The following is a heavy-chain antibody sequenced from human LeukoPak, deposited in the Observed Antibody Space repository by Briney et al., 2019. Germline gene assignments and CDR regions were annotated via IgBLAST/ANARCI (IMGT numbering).Heavy chain of an antibody. V-gene: IGHV3-9*01. J-gene: IGHJ4*02. Sequence: GGSLRPSCAASGFTFDDYAMHWVRQAPGKGLEWVSGISWNSGSIGYADSVKGRFTISRDNAKNSLYLQMNSLRAEDTALYYCARGVYYDSSGYYYFDYWGQGTLVTVSS. CDR1: GFTFDDYA. CDR3: ARGVYYDSSGYYYFDY. CDR2: ISWNSGSI. D-gene: IGHD3-22*01.